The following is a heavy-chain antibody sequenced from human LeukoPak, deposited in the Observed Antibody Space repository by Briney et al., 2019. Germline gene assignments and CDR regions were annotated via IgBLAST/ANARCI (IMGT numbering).Heavy chain of an antibody. J-gene: IGHJ4*02. V-gene: IGHV1-2*02. CDR1: GYTFTGYY. Sequence: ASVKVSCKASGYTFTGYYMHWVRQAPGQGLEWMGWINPNSGGTNYAQKFQGRVTMTRDTSISTAYMELSRLRSDDTAVYYCARDFKVRYSYGYGAGYWGQGTLVTVSS. CDR3: ARDFKVRYSYGYGAGY. CDR2: INPNSGGT. D-gene: IGHD5-18*01.